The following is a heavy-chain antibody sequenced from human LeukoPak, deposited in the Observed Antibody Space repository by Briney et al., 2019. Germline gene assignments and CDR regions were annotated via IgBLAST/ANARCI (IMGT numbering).Heavy chain of an antibody. Sequence: SETLSLTCTVSGGSISSYYWSWIRQPPGKGLEWIGYIYNSGSTNHNPSLKSRVTISVDTSKNQFSLKLSSVTAADTAVYYCASRIMTFGVFHYWGQGTLVTVSS. CDR1: GGSISSYY. CDR3: ASRIMTFGVFHY. D-gene: IGHD3/OR15-3a*01. J-gene: IGHJ4*02. CDR2: IYNSGST. V-gene: IGHV4-59*01.